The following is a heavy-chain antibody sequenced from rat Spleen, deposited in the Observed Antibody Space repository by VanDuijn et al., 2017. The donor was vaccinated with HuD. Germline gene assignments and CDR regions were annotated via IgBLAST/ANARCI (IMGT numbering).Heavy chain of an antibody. CDR2: ISYDGGNT. D-gene: IGHD5-1*01. Sequence: EVQLAESGGGLVQPGRSMKLSCAASGFTFSSFAMAWVRQAPTKGLEWVASISYDGGNTYYRDSVKGRFTISRDNAKSSLYLQMDSLRSEDTSTYYCAKANWALDYWGQGVMVTVSS. V-gene: IGHV5-25*01. J-gene: IGHJ2*01. CDR3: AKANWALDY. CDR1: GFTFSSFA.